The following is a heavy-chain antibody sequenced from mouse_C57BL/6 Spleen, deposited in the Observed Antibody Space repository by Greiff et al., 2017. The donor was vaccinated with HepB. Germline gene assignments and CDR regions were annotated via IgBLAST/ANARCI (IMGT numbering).Heavy chain of an antibody. CDR1: GFTFSDYG. D-gene: IGHD2-4*01. Sequence: EVHLVESGGGLVKPGGSLKLTCAASGFTFSDYGLHWVRQAPEKGLEWVAYISSGSSTIYYADTVKGRFTIARDKAKNTLFLQMTSLRSEDTALYYCARSDYGYAMDYWGQGTSVTVSS. V-gene: IGHV5-17*01. CDR3: ARSDYGYAMDY. CDR2: ISSGSSTI. J-gene: IGHJ4*01.